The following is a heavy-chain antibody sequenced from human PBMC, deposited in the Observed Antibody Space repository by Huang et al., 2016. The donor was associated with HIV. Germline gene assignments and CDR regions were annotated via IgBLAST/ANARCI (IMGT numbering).Heavy chain of an antibody. D-gene: IGHD6-19*01. CDR1: GGSLSSSSYY. CDR3: ARHGRVAGHYYNNMDV. CDR2: FDYRGNT. J-gene: IGHJ6*02. Sequence: LQLQESGPGLVKSSETLSLICTVSGGSLSSSSYYWGWIRQPPGKGPEWIGRFDYRGNTYYNPPLKSRGTISVDTSKNQFSLKVNSVTAADTAVYYCARHGRVAGHYYNNMDVWGRGTTVTVSS. V-gene: IGHV4-39*01.